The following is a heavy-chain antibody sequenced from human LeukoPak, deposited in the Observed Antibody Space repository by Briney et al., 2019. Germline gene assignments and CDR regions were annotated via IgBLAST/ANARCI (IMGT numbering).Heavy chain of an antibody. CDR3: ARAKRYYGSGSTFDP. CDR1: GDSVSSNSAA. CDR2: TYYRSKWYN. V-gene: IGHV6-1*01. D-gene: IGHD3-10*01. J-gene: IGHJ5*02. Sequence: SQTLSLTCAISGDSVSSNSAAWNWIRQSPSRGLEWLGRTYYRSKWYNDYAVSVKSRITINPDTSKNQFSLQLNSVTLEDTAVYYCARAKRYYGSGSTFDPWGQGTLVTVSS.